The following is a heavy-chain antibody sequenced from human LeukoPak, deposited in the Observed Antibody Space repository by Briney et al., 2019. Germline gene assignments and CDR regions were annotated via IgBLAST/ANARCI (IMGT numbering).Heavy chain of an antibody. J-gene: IGHJ4*02. Sequence: SETLSLTCAVYGGSFSGYYWSWIRQPPGKGLEWIGEINHSGSTNYNPSLKSRVTISVDTSKNQFSLKLSSVTAADTAVYYCARGRWSGWHYNDYWGQGTLVTVSS. CDR2: INHSGST. D-gene: IGHD6-19*01. CDR3: ARGRWSGWHYNDY. CDR1: GGSFSGYY. V-gene: IGHV4-34*01.